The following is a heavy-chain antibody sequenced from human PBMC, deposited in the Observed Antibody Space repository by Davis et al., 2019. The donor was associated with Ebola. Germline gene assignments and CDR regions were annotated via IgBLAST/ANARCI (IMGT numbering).Heavy chain of an antibody. J-gene: IGHJ6*02. D-gene: IGHD5/OR15-5a*01. CDR2: INPNSGGT. CDR1: GYTFTGYY. V-gene: IGHV1-2*04. CDR3: ARGSKEGYYYYGMDV. Sequence: ASVTVSCKASGYTFTGYYMHWVRQAPGPGLEWMGWINPNSGGTNYAQKFQGWVTMTRDTSISTAYMELSRLRSDDTAVYYCARGSKEGYYYYGMDVWGQGTTVTVSS.